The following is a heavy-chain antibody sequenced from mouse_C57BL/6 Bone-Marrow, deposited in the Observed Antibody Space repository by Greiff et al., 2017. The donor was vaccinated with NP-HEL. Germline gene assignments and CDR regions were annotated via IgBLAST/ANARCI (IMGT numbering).Heavy chain of an antibody. CDR3: ARGDYYGSSWFAY. D-gene: IGHD1-1*01. V-gene: IGHV1-39*01. CDR2: INPNYGTT. J-gene: IGHJ3*01. CDR1: GYSFTDYN. Sequence: EVKLQESGPELVKPGASVKISCKASGYSFTDYNMNWVKQSNGKSLEWIGVINPNYGTTSYNQKFKGKATLTVDQSSSTAYMQLNSLTSEDSAVYYGARGDYYGSSWFAYWGQGTLVTVSA.